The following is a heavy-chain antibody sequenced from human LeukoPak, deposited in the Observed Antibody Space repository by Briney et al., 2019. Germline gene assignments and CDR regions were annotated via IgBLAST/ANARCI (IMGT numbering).Heavy chain of an antibody. CDR1: GYPISSGYF. V-gene: IGHV4-38-2*02. CDR3: ARDTSPGITGTY. J-gene: IGHJ4*02. CDR2: IYHDGRT. D-gene: IGHD1-20*01. Sequence: SETLSLTCSVSGYPISSGYFWGWIRQPPGQGLEWIGSIYHDGRTDYNPSLKSRVTISADRSKDQFSLKLSSVTAADTAIYYCARDTSPGITGTYWGQGILVTVSS.